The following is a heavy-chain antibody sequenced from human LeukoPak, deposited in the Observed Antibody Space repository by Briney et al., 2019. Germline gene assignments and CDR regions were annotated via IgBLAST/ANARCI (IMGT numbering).Heavy chain of an antibody. J-gene: IGHJ4*02. CDR1: GFTFSNAW. CDR2: ISGSGGST. Sequence: PGGSLRLSCAASGFTFSNAWMSWVRQAPGKGLEWVSAISGSGGSTYCADSVKGRFTISRDNSKNTLYLQMNSLRAEDTAVYYCAKGEKWLRFPYYFDYWGQGTLVTVSS. CDR3: AKGEKWLRFPYYFDY. D-gene: IGHD5-12*01. V-gene: IGHV3-23*01.